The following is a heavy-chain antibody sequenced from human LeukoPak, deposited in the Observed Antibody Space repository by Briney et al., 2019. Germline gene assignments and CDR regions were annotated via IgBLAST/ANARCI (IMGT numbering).Heavy chain of an antibody. J-gene: IGHJ3*02. V-gene: IGHV4-59*01. D-gene: IGHD2-15*01. CDR3: ARGRYCSADICTGGDSFDI. CDR1: GGSISSYY. Sequence: PSETLSLTCTVSGGSISSYYWSWIRQPPGKGLEWIGYIYYSGSTNYNPSLKSRVTISVDTSKNQFSLKLSSVTAADTAVYYCARGRYCSADICTGGDSFDIWGQGTMVSVSP. CDR2: IYYSGST.